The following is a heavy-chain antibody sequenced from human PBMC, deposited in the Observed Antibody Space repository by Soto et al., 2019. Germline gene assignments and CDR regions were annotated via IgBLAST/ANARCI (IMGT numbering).Heavy chain of an antibody. J-gene: IGHJ4*02. CDR3: ARRGSSWPYFDY. CDR2: VHYSGST. D-gene: IGHD6-13*01. Sequence: QVQMRESGPGLVKPSETLSLTCTVSGGSISSYYWSWFRQPPGKGLEWIGYVHYSGSTNYNPSLESRVTISVDTSKNPLSLKVTSVIAADAAVYYCARRGSSWPYFDYWGQGTLVTVSS. CDR1: GGSISSYY. V-gene: IGHV4-59*08.